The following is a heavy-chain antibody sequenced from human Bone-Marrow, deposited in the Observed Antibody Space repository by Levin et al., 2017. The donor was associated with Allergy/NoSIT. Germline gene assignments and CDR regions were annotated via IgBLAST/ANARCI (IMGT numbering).Heavy chain of an antibody. V-gene: IGHV4-30-2*01. D-gene: IGHD3-10*01. CDR1: GGSISSGGYS. J-gene: IGHJ5*02. CDR3: ARVIASGIDT. CDR2: IYQSGTT. Sequence: PSQTLSLTCGVSGGSISSGGYSWSWIRQPPGKGLEWIAYIYQSGTTYYNPSLKSRVTMSVDMSKNQFSLKLSSVTAADTAVYYCARVIASGIDTWGQGTLVTVSS.